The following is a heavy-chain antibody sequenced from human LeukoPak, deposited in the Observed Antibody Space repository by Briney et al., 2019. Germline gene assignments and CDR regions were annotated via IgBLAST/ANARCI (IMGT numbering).Heavy chain of an antibody. CDR1: GFTFNNYP. CDR3: AKVIWSPGLDI. CDR2: ITGSAGGT. Sequence: GGSLRLSCAASGFTFNNYPINWVRQAPGKGLEWVSAITGSAGGTYSADSAQVRVTISRDNSKNTLYLQMNSLRGEDTPVYYCAKVIWSPGLDIWGQGTMVTVPS. V-gene: IGHV3-23*01. J-gene: IGHJ3*02. D-gene: IGHD1-1*01.